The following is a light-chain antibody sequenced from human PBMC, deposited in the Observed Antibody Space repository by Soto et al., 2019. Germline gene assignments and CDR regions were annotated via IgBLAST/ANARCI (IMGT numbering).Light chain of an antibody. J-gene: IGKJ3*01. Sequence: EIVLTQSPAILSLSPGERATLSCRASQSVSNYLAWYQQKPGQAPRLLIFDAFNRATGIPARFSGSGSATAFTLTISSLEPEDFAVYYCHQYNKWPSFTFGPGTQVDIK. CDR3: HQYNKWPSFT. CDR1: QSVSNY. V-gene: IGKV3-11*01. CDR2: DAF.